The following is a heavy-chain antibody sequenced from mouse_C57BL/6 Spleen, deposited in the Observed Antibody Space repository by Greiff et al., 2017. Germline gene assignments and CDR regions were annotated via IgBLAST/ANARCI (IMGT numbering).Heavy chain of an antibody. CDR3: ARGRNFDV. V-gene: IGHV5-17*01. CDR1: GFTFSDYG. CDR2: ISSGSSTI. Sequence: EVHLVESGGGLVKPGGSLKLSCAASGFTFSDYGMHWVRQAPEKGLAWVAYISSGSSTIYYADTVKGRFTISRDNAKNTLFLQMTSLRSEDTAMYYCARGRNFDVWGTGTTVTVSS. J-gene: IGHJ1*03.